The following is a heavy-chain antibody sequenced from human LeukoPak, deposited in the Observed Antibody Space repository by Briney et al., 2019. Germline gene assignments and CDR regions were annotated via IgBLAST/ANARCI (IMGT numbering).Heavy chain of an antibody. CDR3: ARDCSASSSDYYPLGY. Sequence: SETLSLTCTVSGGSISSSSYYWGWIRQPPGKGLEWIGSIYYSGSTYYNPSLKSRVTISVDTSKNQFSLKLSSVTAADTAVYYCARDCSASSSDYYPLGYWGQGTLVTVSS. D-gene: IGHD3-22*01. CDR2: IYYSGST. V-gene: IGHV4-39*02. CDR1: GGSISSSSYY. J-gene: IGHJ4*02.